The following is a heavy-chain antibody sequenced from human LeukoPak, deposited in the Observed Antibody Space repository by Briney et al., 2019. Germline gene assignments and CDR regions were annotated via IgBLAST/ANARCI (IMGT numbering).Heavy chain of an antibody. J-gene: IGHJ5*02. CDR3: ARSPYNWFDP. V-gene: IGHV1-46*01. CDR1: GYTFTSYY. CDR2: INPSGGST. Sequence: ASVKVSCKASGYTFTSYYMHWVRQAPGQGLEWMGIINPSGGSTSYAQKFQGRVTITADESTSTAYMELSSLRSEDTAVYYCARSPYNWFDPWGQGTLVTVSS.